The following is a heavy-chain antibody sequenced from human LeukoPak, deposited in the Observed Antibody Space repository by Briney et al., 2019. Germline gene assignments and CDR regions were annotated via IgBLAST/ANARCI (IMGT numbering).Heavy chain of an antibody. CDR2: IKQDGSEK. D-gene: IGHD3-3*01. Sequence: GGSLRLSCAASGFTFSTFWMTWVRQAPGKGLEWVANIKQDGSEKYYVDSVKGRFTISRDNAKNSLYLQMNSLRAEDTAVYYCAKDWYYDFWSGYSNWGQGTLVTVSS. CDR1: GFTFSTFW. CDR3: AKDWYYDFWSGYSN. J-gene: IGHJ4*02. V-gene: IGHV3-7*03.